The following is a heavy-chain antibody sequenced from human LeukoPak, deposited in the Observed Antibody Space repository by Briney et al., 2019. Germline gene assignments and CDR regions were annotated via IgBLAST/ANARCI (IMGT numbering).Heavy chain of an antibody. J-gene: IGHJ4*02. CDR3: ARLSGSYHSNFDY. CDR2: IYPGDSDT. D-gene: IGHD1-26*01. Sequence: GASVKVSSTVSLYTSTSYRIGWVRQMPGKGLEWMGIIYPGDSDTRYSPSFQGQVTISADKSISTAYLPCNSLKASNTAMYYCARLSGSYHSNFDYWGQGTLVTVSS. CDR1: LYTSTSYR. V-gene: IGHV5-51*03.